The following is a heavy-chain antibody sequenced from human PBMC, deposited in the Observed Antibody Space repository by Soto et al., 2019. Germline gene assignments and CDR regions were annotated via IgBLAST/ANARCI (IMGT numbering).Heavy chain of an antibody. CDR2: IYSGGDT. CDR3: ARDATPYDLWSGNYGMDV. Sequence: EVQLVESGGGLVQPGGSLRLSCAASGFTVSRIYMNWVRQAPGKGLEWVSLIYSGGDTYYADSVKGRFTISRDNSKNTLYLQMNSLRAEDTAVYYCARDATPYDLWSGNYGMDVWGQGTTVTVSS. V-gene: IGHV3-66*01. CDR1: GFTVSRIY. J-gene: IGHJ6*02. D-gene: IGHD3-3*01.